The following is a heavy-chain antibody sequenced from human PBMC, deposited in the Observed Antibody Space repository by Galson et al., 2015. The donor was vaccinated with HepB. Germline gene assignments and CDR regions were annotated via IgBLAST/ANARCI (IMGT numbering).Heavy chain of an antibody. CDR2: ITSNGGRT. J-gene: IGHJ4*02. D-gene: IGHD2-8*01. Sequence: SLRLSCAASGFTFSRYAMTWVRQAPGKGLEWISSITSNGGRTFYTNSVKGRFTISRDNSRNTVVLQLSSLRPEDQAVYYCAKDGIMVSNNPYQLHFWGQGTLVSVSS. CDR1: GFTFSRYA. CDR3: AKDGIMVSNNPYQLHF. V-gene: IGHV3-23*01.